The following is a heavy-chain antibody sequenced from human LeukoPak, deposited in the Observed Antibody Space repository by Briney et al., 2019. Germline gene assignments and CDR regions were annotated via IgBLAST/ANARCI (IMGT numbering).Heavy chain of an antibody. Sequence: GASVKVSCKASGGTFSSYAISWVRQAPGQGLGWMGGIIPIFGTANYAQKFQGRVTITADKSTSTAYMELSSLRSEDTAVYYCARGYNWNDFDYWGQGTLVTVSS. CDR1: GGTFSSYA. J-gene: IGHJ4*02. CDR2: IIPIFGTA. D-gene: IGHD1-1*01. CDR3: ARGYNWNDFDY. V-gene: IGHV1-69*06.